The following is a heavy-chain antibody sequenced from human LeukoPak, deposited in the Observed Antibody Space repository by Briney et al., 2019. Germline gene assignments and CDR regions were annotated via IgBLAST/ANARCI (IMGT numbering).Heavy chain of an antibody. V-gene: IGHV3-53*01. CDR1: GFTVSTNY. J-gene: IGHJ4*01. CDR3: VRGGENFFDY. CDR2: ISSGGST. Sequence: GGSLRLSCAASGFTVSTNYMTWVRQAPGKGLEWVSLISSGGSTYYTDSVKGRFTISRDNSNNTLFLQMDSLRVEDTAIYYCVRGGENFFDYWGHGTLVAVSP.